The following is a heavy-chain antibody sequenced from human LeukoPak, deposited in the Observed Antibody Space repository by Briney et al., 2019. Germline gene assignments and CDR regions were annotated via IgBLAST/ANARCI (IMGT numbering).Heavy chain of an antibody. Sequence: GGSLRLSCAASGFTFSSYWMSWVRQAPGKGLEWVANIKQDGSEKYYVDSVKGRFTISRDNAKSSLYLQMNSLRAEDTAVYYCARVETGYYYPVLDYYYYYYMDVWGKGTTVTVSS. D-gene: IGHD3-22*01. CDR1: GFTFSSYW. CDR2: IKQDGSEK. J-gene: IGHJ6*03. CDR3: ARVETGYYYPVLDYYYYYYMDV. V-gene: IGHV3-7*01.